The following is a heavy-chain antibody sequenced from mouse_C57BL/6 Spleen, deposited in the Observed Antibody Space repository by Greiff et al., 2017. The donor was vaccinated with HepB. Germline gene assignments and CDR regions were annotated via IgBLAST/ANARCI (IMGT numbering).Heavy chain of an antibody. CDR1: GFNIKDYY. V-gene: IGHV14-2*01. CDR2: IDPEDGET. D-gene: IGHD1-1*01. Sequence: EVQLQQSGAELVKPGASVKLSCTASGFNIKDYYMHWVKQRTEQGLEWIGRIDPEDGETKYATKFQGKATITADTSSNTAYLQLSSLTSEDTAVYYCARSEVITTVVGFDYWGQGTTLTVSS. CDR3: ARSEVITTVVGFDY. J-gene: IGHJ2*01.